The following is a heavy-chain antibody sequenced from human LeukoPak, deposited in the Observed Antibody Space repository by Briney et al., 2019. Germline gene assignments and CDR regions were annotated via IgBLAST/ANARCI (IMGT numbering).Heavy chain of an antibody. CDR1: GFTFSSYS. V-gene: IGHV3-48*02. CDR2: ITASGTAM. CDR3: ARVPGPGIAVAGSPHDAFDI. J-gene: IGHJ3*02. Sequence: GGSLRLSCAASGFTFSSYSMNWVRQAPGKGLEWVSHITASGTAMFYADSVKGRFTISRDNAKNSLYLQMNSLRDEDTAVYYCARVPGPGIAVAGSPHDAFDIWGQGTMVTVSS. D-gene: IGHD6-19*01.